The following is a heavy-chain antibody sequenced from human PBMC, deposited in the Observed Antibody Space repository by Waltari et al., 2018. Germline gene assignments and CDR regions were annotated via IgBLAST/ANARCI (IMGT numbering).Heavy chain of an antibody. V-gene: IGHV4-39*01. D-gene: IGHD5-12*01. CDR1: GDSIPTNHHY. J-gene: IGHJ3*01. CDR2: RFDSGAT. Sequence: QLQLQESGPGLVKPSETLSLTCSVSGDSIPTNHHYWGWNRQPPGPGLEGIGTRFDSGATYSSPSLRRRVTVSRDTSKNQLSLKLGSVTAADTAVYYCATYIGASLGTAAFDVWGQGTMVTVSS. CDR3: ATYIGASLGTAAFDV.